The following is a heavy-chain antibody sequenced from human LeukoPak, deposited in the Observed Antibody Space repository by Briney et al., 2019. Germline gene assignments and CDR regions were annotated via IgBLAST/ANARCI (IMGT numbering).Heavy chain of an antibody. Sequence: PGGSLRLSCAASGFTFSNAWMSWVRQAPGRGLEWVGRIKSKTDGGTTDYAAPVKGRFTISRDDSKNTLYLQMNSLKTEDTAVYYCTTDFLGGSYFNYYYYGMDVWGQGTTVTVSS. V-gene: IGHV3-15*01. CDR3: TTDFLGGSYFNYYYYGMDV. J-gene: IGHJ6*02. D-gene: IGHD1-26*01. CDR1: GFTFSNAW. CDR2: IKSKTDGGTT.